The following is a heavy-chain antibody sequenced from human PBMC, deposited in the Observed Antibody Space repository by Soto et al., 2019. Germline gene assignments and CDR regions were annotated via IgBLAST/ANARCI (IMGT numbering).Heavy chain of an antibody. CDR3: ARASYYYDGSGYHGY. D-gene: IGHD3-22*01. CDR1: GFTFSSYS. V-gene: IGHV3-21*01. CDR2: ISSSSSYI. J-gene: IGHJ4*02. Sequence: PGGSLRLSCAASGFTFSSYSMNWVRQAPGKGLEWVSSISSSSSYIYYADSVKGRFTISRDNAKNSLYLQMNSLRAEDTAVYYCARASYYYDGSGYHGYWGQGTLVTVPS.